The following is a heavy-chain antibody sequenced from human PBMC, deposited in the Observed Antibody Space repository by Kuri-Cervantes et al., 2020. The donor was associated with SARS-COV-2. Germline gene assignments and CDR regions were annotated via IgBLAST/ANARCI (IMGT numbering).Heavy chain of an antibody. CDR3: AREISQSIAAAGTPLDY. Sequence: GESLKISCAASGFTFSSYSMNWVRQAPGKGLEWVSSISSSSSYIYYADSVKGRFTISRDNAKNLLYLQMNSLRAEDTAVYYCAREISQSIAAAGTPLDYWGQGTLVTVSS. CDR1: GFTFSSYS. CDR2: ISSSSSYI. V-gene: IGHV3-21*01. J-gene: IGHJ4*02. D-gene: IGHD6-13*01.